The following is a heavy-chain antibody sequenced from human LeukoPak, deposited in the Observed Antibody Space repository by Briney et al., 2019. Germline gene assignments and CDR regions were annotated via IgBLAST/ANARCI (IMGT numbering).Heavy chain of an antibody. CDR1: GYTFSNYG. V-gene: IGHV1-18*01. Sequence: ASVQFSSQASGYTFSNYGISWVRQAPGQGLEWMGWISSYNDNTNYAQKLQGRVTMTTDTSTSTAYMELRSLRSEDTAVYYCASGKLVKFDYWGQGTLVTVSS. CDR2: ISSYNDNT. CDR3: ASGKLVKFDY. J-gene: IGHJ4*02. D-gene: IGHD3-9*01.